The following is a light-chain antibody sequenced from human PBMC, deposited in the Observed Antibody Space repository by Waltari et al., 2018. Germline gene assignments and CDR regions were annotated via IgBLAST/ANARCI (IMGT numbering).Light chain of an antibody. CDR2: AVS. CDR1: SSAVGNYKR. V-gene: IGLV2-23*02. Sequence: QSALTQPASVSGSPGQSITISCTGTSSAVGNYKRVSWYQQHPGKAPKLMIYAVSKRPSGVSDRFSGSKSGDMASLTISGLQPEDEAEYFCSSHAGSSKGVFGGGTKVTVL. CDR3: SSHAGSSKGV. J-gene: IGLJ2*01.